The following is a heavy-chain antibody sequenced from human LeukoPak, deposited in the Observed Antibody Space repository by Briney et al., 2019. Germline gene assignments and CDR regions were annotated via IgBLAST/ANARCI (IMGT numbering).Heavy chain of an antibody. D-gene: IGHD3-16*01. J-gene: IGHJ5*02. CDR2: ISYDGSNK. Sequence: GGSLRLSCAASGFTFSSYGMHWVRQAPGKGLEWVAVISYDGSNKYYADSVKGRFTISRDNSKNTLYLQMNSLRAEDTAVYYCAKDDNYIRFLSWGQGTLVTVSS. CDR3: AKDDNYIRFLS. V-gene: IGHV3-30*18. CDR1: GFTFSSYG.